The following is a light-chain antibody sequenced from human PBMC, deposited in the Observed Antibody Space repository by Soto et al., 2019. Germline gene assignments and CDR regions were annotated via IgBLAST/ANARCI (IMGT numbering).Light chain of an antibody. CDR1: QSVDIN. CDR2: GAS. CDR3: QQYSSYWT. Sequence: VVMTQSPATLSVSPWERATLSCRASQSVDINLAWYQQKPGQAPRLVIYGASTRATGIPARFSGSGSGTEFTLTISSLQPDDFATYYCQQYSSYWTFAQGTKVDIK. V-gene: IGKV3-15*01. J-gene: IGKJ1*01.